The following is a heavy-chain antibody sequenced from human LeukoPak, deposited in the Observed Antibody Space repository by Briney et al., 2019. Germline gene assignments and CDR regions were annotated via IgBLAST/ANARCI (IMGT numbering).Heavy chain of an antibody. V-gene: IGHV1-46*01. CDR3: ARDEVAGTYYFDN. CDR2: INPGGGST. CDR1: GYTFTNHY. Sequence: ASVKVSCTASGYTFTNHYMHWVRQSPGQGLEWMGIINPGGGSTSYPQKFQGRVTMTRDTSTSTVYMELSSLRSEDTAFYFCARDEVAGTYYFDNWGQGTLVTVSS. J-gene: IGHJ4*02. D-gene: IGHD6-19*01.